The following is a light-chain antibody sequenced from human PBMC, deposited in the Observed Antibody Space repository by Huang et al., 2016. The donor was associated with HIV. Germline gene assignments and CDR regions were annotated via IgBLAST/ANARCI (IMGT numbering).Light chain of an antibody. CDR2: GTS. CDR3: QQYIMSPVT. V-gene: IGKV3-20*01. CDR1: QNVTSNF. Sequence: EIVLTQSPGTLSLSPGDRAALSCRASQNVTSNFLAWYQQRSGQAPRLLIYGTSSRAIGIPDRFTGSGSGTDFILTINRLEPGDSAVYYCQQYIMSPVTFGGGTKVEI. J-gene: IGKJ4*01.